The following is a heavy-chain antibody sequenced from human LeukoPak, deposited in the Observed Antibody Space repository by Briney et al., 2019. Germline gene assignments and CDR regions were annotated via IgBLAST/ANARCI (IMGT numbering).Heavy chain of an antibody. D-gene: IGHD3-22*01. V-gene: IGHV3-23*01. CDR2: ISNSGGGT. J-gene: IGHJ4*02. CDR3: AKDSTPSYYYDSSGYYYFDY. Sequence: GGSLRLSCAASGFTFSNYAMSWVRQAPGKGLEWVSSISNSGGGTYYADSVKGRFTISRDNSKNTLYLQMNSLRAEDTAVYYCAKDSTPSYYYDSSGYYYFDYWGQGTLVTVSS. CDR1: GFTFSNYA.